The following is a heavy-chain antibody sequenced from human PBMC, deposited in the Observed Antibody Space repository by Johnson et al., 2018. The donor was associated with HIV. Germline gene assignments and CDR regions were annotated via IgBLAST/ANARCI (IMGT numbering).Heavy chain of an antibody. CDR2: IKYDGSDK. Sequence: VQLVESGGGLVQPGGSLRLSCAASGFTFSSYDMHWVRQATGKGLEWVASIKYDGSDKYYVDAVKGRLIISRDNVNNSVYLQMNSLRGEDTAVYYCARDRRDDFWSGFSHGFDIWGQGTVVTVSS. J-gene: IGHJ3*02. D-gene: IGHD3-3*01. CDR3: ARDRRDDFWSGFSHGFDI. CDR1: GFTFSSYD. V-gene: IGHV3-7*01.